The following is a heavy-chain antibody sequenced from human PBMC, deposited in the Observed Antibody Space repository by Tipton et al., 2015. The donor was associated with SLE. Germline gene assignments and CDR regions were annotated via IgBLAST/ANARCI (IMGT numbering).Heavy chain of an antibody. J-gene: IGHJ6*03. Sequence: QSGPEMKKPGASVKVSCKASGYTFTSYYMHWMRQAPGQGLEWMGIINPSGGSTSYAQKFQGRVTMTRDTSTSTVYMELSSLRSEDTAVYYCARGAGPITSFGNYYYYYYMDVWGKGTTVTVSS. CDR3: ARGAGPITSFGNYYYYYYMDV. D-gene: IGHD3-16*01. CDR1: GYTFTSYY. CDR2: INPSGGST. V-gene: IGHV1-46*01.